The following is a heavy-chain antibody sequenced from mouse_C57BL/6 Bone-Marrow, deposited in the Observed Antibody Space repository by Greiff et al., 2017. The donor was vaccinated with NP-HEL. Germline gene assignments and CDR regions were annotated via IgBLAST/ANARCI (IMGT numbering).Heavy chain of an antibody. Sequence: EVKLQESGGGLVQPKGSLKLSCAASGFSFNTYAMNWVRQAPGKGLEWVARIRSKSNNYATYYADSLKDRFAISRDDSESMLYLQMNNVKTEDTAMYYGVRQGYDGYYLDYWGQGTTLTVSS. J-gene: IGHJ2*01. D-gene: IGHD2-3*01. V-gene: IGHV10-1*01. CDR1: GFSFNTYA. CDR2: IRSKSNNYAT. CDR3: VRQGYDGYYLDY.